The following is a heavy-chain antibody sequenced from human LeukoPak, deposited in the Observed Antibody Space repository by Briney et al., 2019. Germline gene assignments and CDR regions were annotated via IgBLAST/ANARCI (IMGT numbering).Heavy chain of an antibody. CDR1: GFTFSSYS. CDR2: ISSSSSYI. J-gene: IGHJ4*02. V-gene: IGHV3-21*01. Sequence: PGGSLRLSCAASGFTFSSYSMNWVRQAPGKGLEWVSSISSSSSYIYYADSVKGRFTISRDNAKNSLYLQMNSLRAEDTAVYYCARDREYYDILTGYHNDYWGQGTLVTVSS. D-gene: IGHD3-9*01. CDR3: ARDREYYDILTGYHNDY.